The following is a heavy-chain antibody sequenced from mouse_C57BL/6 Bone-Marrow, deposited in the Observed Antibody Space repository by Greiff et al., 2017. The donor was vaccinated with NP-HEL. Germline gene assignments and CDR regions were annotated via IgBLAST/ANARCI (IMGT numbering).Heavy chain of an antibody. CDR2: ISDGGSCT. V-gene: IGHV5-4*03. CDR1: GFTFSSYA. Sequence: EVKVVESGGGLVKPGGSLKLSCAASGFTFSSYAMSWVRQTPEKRLEWVATISDGGSCTYYPDNVKGRFTISRDNAKNNVYMEISQLKSEDTAMYFCARGDVRPGGTLDYWGQGTSLTVSS. D-gene: IGHD2-14*01. CDR3: ARGDVRPGGTLDY. J-gene: IGHJ2*02.